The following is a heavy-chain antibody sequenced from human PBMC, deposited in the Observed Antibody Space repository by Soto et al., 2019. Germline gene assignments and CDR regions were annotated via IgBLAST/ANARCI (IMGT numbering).Heavy chain of an antibody. Sequence: EVQLLESGGGLVQPGGSLRLSCAASGFSFTNYAVTWVRQAPGKGLEWVSAISGSGDGTYYADSVRGRFTISRDNSKSTVHLKMNSLRAEDTAVYFCAKRVKSGSTSVGNAMDVWGQGTTVTVSS. D-gene: IGHD1-26*01. CDR3: AKRVKSGSTSVGNAMDV. CDR2: ISGSGDGT. V-gene: IGHV3-23*01. J-gene: IGHJ6*02. CDR1: GFSFTNYA.